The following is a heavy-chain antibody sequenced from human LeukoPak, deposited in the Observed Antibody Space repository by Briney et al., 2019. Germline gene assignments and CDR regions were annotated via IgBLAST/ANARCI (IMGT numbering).Heavy chain of an antibody. J-gene: IGHJ4*02. CDR2: IYYTGNT. D-gene: IGHD3-10*01. CDR1: GGSISSSY. CDR3: VSQSPYGSGTHALDH. V-gene: IGHV4-59*12. Sequence: PSETLSLTCTVSGGSISSSYWSWIRQPPGKGLEWIGYIYYTGNTNYNPSLKSRVTISVDTSKKQFSLKLNSVTAADTAVYYCVSQSPYGSGTHALDHWGQGILVTVSS.